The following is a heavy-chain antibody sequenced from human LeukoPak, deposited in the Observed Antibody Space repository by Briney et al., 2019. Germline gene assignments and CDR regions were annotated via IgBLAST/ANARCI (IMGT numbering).Heavy chain of an antibody. J-gene: IGHJ4*02. D-gene: IGHD1-26*01. CDR1: GASIKSLY. CDR3: AGSQWELPWTYFY. CDR2: VSFDGST. Sequence: PSETLSLTCTVSGASIKSLYWSWVRQPPGRGLEWIGYVSFDGSTNYNPSLKSRVTISVDASQNHFSLKLTSVTAADTAVYHCAGSQWELPWTYFYWGLGTLVTVAS. V-gene: IGHV4-59*01.